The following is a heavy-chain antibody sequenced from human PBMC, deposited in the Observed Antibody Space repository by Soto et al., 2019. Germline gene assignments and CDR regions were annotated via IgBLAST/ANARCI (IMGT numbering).Heavy chain of an antibody. D-gene: IGHD4-17*01. CDR3: ARDLDNGYYLSDHNWFDP. V-gene: IGHV4-59*01. J-gene: IGHJ5*02. Sequence: PSETLSLTCTVSGGSMSGYYWSWIRQPPGKGLEWIGYIYYSGSTNYNPSLKSRVTISVDTSKNQFSLKVSAVTAADTAVYYCARDLDNGYYLSDHNWFDPWGQGNLVPISS. CDR1: GGSMSGYY. CDR2: IYYSGST.